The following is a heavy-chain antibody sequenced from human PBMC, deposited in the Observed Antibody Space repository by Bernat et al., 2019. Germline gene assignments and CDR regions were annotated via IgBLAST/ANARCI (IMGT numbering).Heavy chain of an antibody. V-gene: IGHV3-7*03. CDR3: AKDAGPYYDSATGAFDI. J-gene: IGHJ3*02. Sequence: EEQLVESGGGLVQPGGSLRLSCIASGFTFSSYWMSWVRRAPGKGLEWVANIKQDGSEQYYVNSVKGRFTISRDNAKNSLYLQMNSLRAEDTAVYYCAKDAGPYYDSATGAFDIWGQGTMVTVSS. CDR2: IKQDGSEQ. CDR1: GFTFSSYW. D-gene: IGHD3-3*01.